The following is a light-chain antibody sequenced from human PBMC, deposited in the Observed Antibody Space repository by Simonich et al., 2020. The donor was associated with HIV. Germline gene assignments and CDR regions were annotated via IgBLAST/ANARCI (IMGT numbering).Light chain of an antibody. CDR1: QSGSSN. CDR3: QQYNNWPPFT. CDR2: GAS. V-gene: IGKV3-15*01. Sequence: EIVMTQSPATLSVSPGERATLSCRASQSGSSNLAWYQQNPGQAPRLRIYGASTRATGIPARFSGSGSGTEFTLTISSLQSEDFAVYYCQQYNNWPPFTFGQGTKLEIK. J-gene: IGKJ2*01.